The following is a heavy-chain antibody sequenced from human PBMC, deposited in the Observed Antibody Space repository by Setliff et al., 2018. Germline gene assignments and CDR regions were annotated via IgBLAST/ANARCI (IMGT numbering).Heavy chain of an antibody. CDR3: ASIDWGENFYNTDV. D-gene: IGHD7-27*01. CDR1: GGSFSNYY. V-gene: IGHV4-34*01. J-gene: IGHJ6*04. CDR2: VSHSGST. Sequence: SETLSLTCAVYGGSFSNYYWSWIRQPPGKGLEWLGEVSHSGSTNYKPSLKGRVAMSVDTSKRQLSLKLNSVTAADTAVYFCASIDWGENFYNTDVWGKGTTVTVSS.